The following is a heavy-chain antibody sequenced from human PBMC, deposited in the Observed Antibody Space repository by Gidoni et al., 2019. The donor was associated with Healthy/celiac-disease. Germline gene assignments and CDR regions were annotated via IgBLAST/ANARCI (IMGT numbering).Heavy chain of an antibody. D-gene: IGHD6-19*01. CDR2: ISSSSSYI. Sequence: SCAASGFTFSSYSMNWVRQAPGKGLEWVSSISSSSSYIYYADSVKGRFTISRDNAKNSLYLQMNSLRAEDTAVYYCARELGGSGWYNRDPIDYWGQGTLVTVSS. CDR3: ARELGGSGWYNRDPIDY. V-gene: IGHV3-21*01. CDR1: GFTFSSYS. J-gene: IGHJ4*02.